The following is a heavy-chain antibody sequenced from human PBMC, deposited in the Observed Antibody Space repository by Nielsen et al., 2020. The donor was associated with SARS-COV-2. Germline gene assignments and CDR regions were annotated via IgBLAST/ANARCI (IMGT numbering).Heavy chain of an antibody. CDR2: IYPGDSQT. V-gene: IGHV5-51*01. J-gene: IGHJ4*02. CDR1: GYSFTNYW. Sequence: KVSCKGSGYSFTNYWIAWVRQMPGKGLEWMGVIYPGDSQTRYSQSFQGQVTISADKSVNTAYVLWSSLRASDTAMYYCARGGQWLEHWGQGTLVTVSS. CDR3: ARGGQWLEH. D-gene: IGHD1-1*01.